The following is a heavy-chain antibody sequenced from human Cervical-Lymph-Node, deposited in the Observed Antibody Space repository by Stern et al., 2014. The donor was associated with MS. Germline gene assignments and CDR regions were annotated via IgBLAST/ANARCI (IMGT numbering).Heavy chain of an antibody. CDR3: ARDYEDTSMLFDH. D-gene: IGHD2-8*01. V-gene: IGHV3-30*03. CDR2: ISYDGKHK. CDR1: GFTFSSYG. J-gene: IGHJ4*02. Sequence: QLVESGGPVVQPGRSLRLSCAASGFTFSSYGMHWVRQAFGKGLEWVAVISYDGKHKYYTASVKGRFTISRDNSKNTLHLQMNSVTPDDTAIYYCARDYEDTSMLFDHWGQGTLVTVSS.